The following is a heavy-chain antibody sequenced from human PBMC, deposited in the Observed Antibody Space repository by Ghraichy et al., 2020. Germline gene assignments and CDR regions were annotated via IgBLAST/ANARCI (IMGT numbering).Heavy chain of an antibody. CDR3: ARTAWELLSDACDI. Sequence: GGSLRLSCAASGFTFSSYSMNWVRQAPGKGLEWVSSISSSSSYIYYADSVKGRFTTSRDNAKNSLYLKMNSLRAEDTAVYYCARTAWELLSDACDIWGQGTMVTVSS. D-gene: IGHD1-26*01. J-gene: IGHJ3*02. CDR1: GFTFSSYS. CDR2: ISSSSSYI. V-gene: IGHV3-21*01.